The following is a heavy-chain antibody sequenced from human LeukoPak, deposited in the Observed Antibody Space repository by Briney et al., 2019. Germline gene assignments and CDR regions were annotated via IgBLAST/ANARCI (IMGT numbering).Heavy chain of an antibody. CDR1: GGSFSGYY. CDR2: INHSGST. V-gene: IGHV4-34*01. D-gene: IGHD1-26*01. J-gene: IGHJ3*02. Sequence: RTSETLSLTCAVYGGSFSGYYWSWIRQPPGKGLEWIGEINHSGSTNYNPSLKSRVTISVDTSKNQFSLKLSSVTGADTAVYYCAVGLLPDAFDIWGQGTMVTVSS. CDR3: AVGLLPDAFDI.